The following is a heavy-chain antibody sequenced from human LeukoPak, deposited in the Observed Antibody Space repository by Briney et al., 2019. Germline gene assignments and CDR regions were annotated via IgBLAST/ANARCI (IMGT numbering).Heavy chain of an antibody. CDR2: INHSGST. CDR1: GGSLSGHY. CDR3: ARDGLYCSGGSCQTGYYYYYGMDV. J-gene: IGHJ6*02. Sequence: PSETLSLTCAVYGGSLSGHYWSWIRQPPGKGLEWIGEINHSGSTSYNPSLKSRVTISVDTSKNQFSLKLSSVTAADTAVYYCARDGLYCSGGSCQTGYYYYYGMDVWGQGTTVTVSS. V-gene: IGHV4-34*01. D-gene: IGHD2-15*01.